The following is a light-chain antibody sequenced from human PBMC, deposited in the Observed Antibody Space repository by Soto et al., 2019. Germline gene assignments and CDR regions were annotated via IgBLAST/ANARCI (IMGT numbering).Light chain of an antibody. CDR3: RQGVNWRPR. J-gene: IGKJ1*01. CDR2: DAS. Sequence: EIVLTQSPGTLSLSPGERATLSCRASQSVTNYIAWYQQRPGQAPRLLIYDASNRASGVPARFSGSGSGTDFTLTISDLEPADFGLYYWRQGVNWRPRFGQGTMVDIK. V-gene: IGKV3-11*01. CDR1: QSVTNY.